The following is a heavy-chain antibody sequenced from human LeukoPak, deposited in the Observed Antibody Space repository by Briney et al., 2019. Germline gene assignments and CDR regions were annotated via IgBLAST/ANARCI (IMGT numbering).Heavy chain of an antibody. Sequence: GGSLRLSCAASGFTFSNYSMNWVRRAPGKGLEWVSCISSSSSYIYYADLVKGRFTISRDNAKNSLYLQINSLRAEDTAVYYCAREYYYDSSGISGDAFDIWGQGTMVTVSS. CDR2: ISSSSSYI. J-gene: IGHJ3*02. CDR1: GFTFSNYS. V-gene: IGHV3-21*01. D-gene: IGHD3-22*01. CDR3: AREYYYDSSGISGDAFDI.